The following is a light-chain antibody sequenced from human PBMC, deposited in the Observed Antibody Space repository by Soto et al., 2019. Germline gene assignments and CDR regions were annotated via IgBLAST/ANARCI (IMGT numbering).Light chain of an antibody. CDR2: TTS. Sequence: DMQVTQTTSSLSASVGDRVTITCRASQSIDIYLNWYQQKPGTAPKLLIYTTSSLQSGVPSRFSGSGSGTDFTLTISSLQPEDFATYYCQQTYSTPITFGQGTRLEI. V-gene: IGKV1-39*01. J-gene: IGKJ5*01. CDR1: QSIDIY. CDR3: QQTYSTPIT.